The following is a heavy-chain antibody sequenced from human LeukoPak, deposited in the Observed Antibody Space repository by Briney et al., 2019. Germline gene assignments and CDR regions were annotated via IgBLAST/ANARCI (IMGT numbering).Heavy chain of an antibody. CDR2: IYYSGST. CDR1: GGSISSGGYY. V-gene: IGHV4-31*03. J-gene: IGHJ4*02. D-gene: IGHD4-17*01. Sequence: SETLSLTCTVSGGSISSGGYYWSWIRQHPGKGLEWIGYIYYSGSTCYNPSLKSRVTISVDTSKNQFSPKLSSVTAADTAVYYCARSGDYDPHFDYWGQGTLVTVSS. CDR3: ARSGDYDPHFDY.